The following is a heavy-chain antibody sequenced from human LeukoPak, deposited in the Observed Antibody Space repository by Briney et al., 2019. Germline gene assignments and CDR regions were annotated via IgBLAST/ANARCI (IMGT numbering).Heavy chain of an antibody. J-gene: IGHJ4*02. Sequence: AGGSLRLSCAASGFTFSSYAMSWVRQAPGKGLEWVSAISGSGGSTYYADSVKGRFTISRDNSKNTLYLQMNSLRAEDTAVYYCAKAALRYCSGGSCFYFDYWGQGTLVTVSS. D-gene: IGHD2-15*01. CDR3: AKAALRYCSGGSCFYFDY. CDR1: GFTFSSYA. CDR2: ISGSGGST. V-gene: IGHV3-23*01.